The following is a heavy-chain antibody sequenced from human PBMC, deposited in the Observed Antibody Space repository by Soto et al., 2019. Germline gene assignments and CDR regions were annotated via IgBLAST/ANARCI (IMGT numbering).Heavy chain of an antibody. D-gene: IGHD1-1*01. Sequence: SETLSLACTVSGGSISSGGYYWSWIRQHPGKGLEWIGYIYYSGSTYYNPSLKSRVTISVDTSKNQFSLKLSFVTAADTAVYYCAREVPSSFDYWGQGTLVTVSS. CDR1: GGSISSGGYY. V-gene: IGHV4-31*03. CDR3: AREVPSSFDY. J-gene: IGHJ4*02. CDR2: IYYSGST.